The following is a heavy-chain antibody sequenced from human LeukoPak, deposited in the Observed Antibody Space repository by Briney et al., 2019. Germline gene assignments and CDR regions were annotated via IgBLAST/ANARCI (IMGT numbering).Heavy chain of an antibody. CDR2: IYYSGST. J-gene: IGHJ5*02. Sequence: SETLSLTCTVSGGSISSSSYYWGWIRQPPGKGLEWIGSIYYSGSTYYNSSLKSLVTISVDTSKNQFSLKLSSVTAADTAVYYCARHPPTTVVNAGTSWFDPRGQGTLVTVSS. CDR3: ARHPPTTVVNAGTSWFDP. V-gene: IGHV4-39*01. CDR1: GGSISSSSYY. D-gene: IGHD4-23*01.